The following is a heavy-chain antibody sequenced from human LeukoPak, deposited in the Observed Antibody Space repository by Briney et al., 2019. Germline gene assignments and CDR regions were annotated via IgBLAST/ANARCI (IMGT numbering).Heavy chain of an antibody. CDR1: GFTFSDYY. CDR3: ARDHRFGELYLEFDY. D-gene: IGHD3-10*01. J-gene: IGHJ4*02. Sequence: GGSLRLSCAASGFTFSDYYMSWIRQAPGKGLEWVSYISSSGSTIYYADSVKGRFTISRDNAKNSLYLQMNSLRAEDTAVYYCARDHRFGELYLEFDYWGQGTPVTVSS. V-gene: IGHV3-11*01. CDR2: ISSSGSTI.